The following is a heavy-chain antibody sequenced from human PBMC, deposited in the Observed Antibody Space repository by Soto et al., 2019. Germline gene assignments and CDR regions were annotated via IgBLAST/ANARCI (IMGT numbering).Heavy chain of an antibody. V-gene: IGHV3-30-3*01. J-gene: IGHJ4*02. CDR3: AREKYSGYYFDY. Sequence: VQLVESGGGVVQPGRSLRLSCAASGFTFRDYAMHWVRQAPGKGLEWVAVISYDGSHKYYADSVKGRFTISRDNSKNTLYLQMNSLRAEDTAVYYCAREKYSGYYFDYWGQGTLVTVSS. CDR1: GFTFRDYA. CDR2: ISYDGSHK. D-gene: IGHD5-12*01.